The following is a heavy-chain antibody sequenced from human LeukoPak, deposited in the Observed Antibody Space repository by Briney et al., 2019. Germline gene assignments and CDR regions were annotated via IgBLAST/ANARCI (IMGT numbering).Heavy chain of an antibody. Sequence: PSETLSLTCAVYGGSFSGYYWSWIRQPPGKGLEWIGEINHSGSTNYNPSLKSRVTISVDTSKNQFSLKMRSVTAADTAFYYCARSLGGYNPYYFDCWGQGTLVTVSS. CDR2: INHSGST. V-gene: IGHV4-34*01. CDR1: GGSFSGYY. J-gene: IGHJ4*02. D-gene: IGHD5-24*01. CDR3: ARSLGGYNPYYFDC.